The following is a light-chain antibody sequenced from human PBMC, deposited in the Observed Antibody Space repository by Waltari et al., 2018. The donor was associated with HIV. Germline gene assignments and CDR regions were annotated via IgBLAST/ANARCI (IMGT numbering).Light chain of an antibody. CDR1: QGISSY. Sequence: DIQLTQSPSFLSASVGDRVTITCRASQGISSYLAWYQQKPGEAPNLLIFAAYTLQSGVPSRFSGRGSGTEFTLTISSLQPEDLATYYCQQLNSFPLTFGGGTKVEIK. J-gene: IGKJ4*01. V-gene: IGKV1-9*01. CDR2: AAY. CDR3: QQLNSFPLT.